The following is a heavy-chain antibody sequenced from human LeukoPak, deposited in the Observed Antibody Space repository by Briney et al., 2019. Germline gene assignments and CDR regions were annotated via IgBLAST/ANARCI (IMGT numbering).Heavy chain of an antibody. CDR1: GFTFSSYW. D-gene: IGHD3-9*01. CDR3: ARGSTYYDILTGYYLGY. V-gene: IGHV3-7*01. J-gene: IGHJ4*02. Sequence: GGSLRLSCAASGFTFSSYWMSWVRQAPGKGLEWVANIKQDGSEKYYVDSVKGRFTISRDNAKNSLYLQMSSLRAEDTAVYYCARGSTYYDILTGYYLGYWGQGTLVTVSS. CDR2: IKQDGSEK.